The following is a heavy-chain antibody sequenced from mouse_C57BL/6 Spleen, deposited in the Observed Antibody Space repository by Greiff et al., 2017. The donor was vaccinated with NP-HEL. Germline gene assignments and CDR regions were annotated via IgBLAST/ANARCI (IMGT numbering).Heavy chain of an antibody. Sequence: QVQLQQSGPELVKPGASVKISCKASGYAFSSSWMNWVKQRPGKGLEWIGRIYPGDGDTNYNGKFKGKATLTADKSSSTAYMQLSSLTSEDSAVYFCARWITTVVATDWYCDVWGTGTTVTVSS. CDR2: IYPGDGDT. J-gene: IGHJ1*03. CDR1: GYAFSSSW. V-gene: IGHV1-82*01. D-gene: IGHD1-1*01. CDR3: ARWITTVVATDWYCDV.